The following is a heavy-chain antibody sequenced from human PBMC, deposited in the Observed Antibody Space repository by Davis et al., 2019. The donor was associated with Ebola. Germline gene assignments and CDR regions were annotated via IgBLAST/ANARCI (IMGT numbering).Heavy chain of an antibody. Sequence: GESLKISCAASGFTFSSYSMNWVRQAPGKGLEWVSYISSSSSTIYYADSVKGRFTISRDNAKNSLYLQMNSLRAEDTAVYYCASTSRAVRYFDWLARYYYYMDVWGKGTTVTVSS. CDR2: ISSSSSTI. V-gene: IGHV3-48*04. D-gene: IGHD3-9*01. CDR3: ASTSRAVRYFDWLARYYYYMDV. J-gene: IGHJ6*03. CDR1: GFTFSSYS.